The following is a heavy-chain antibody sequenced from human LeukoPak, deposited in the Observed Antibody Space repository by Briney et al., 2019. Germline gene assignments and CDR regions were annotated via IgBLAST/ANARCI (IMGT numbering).Heavy chain of an antibody. CDR1: GFTFSSYA. CDR3: ARSNDDYGDFFDY. V-gene: IGHV3-23*01. J-gene: IGHJ4*02. D-gene: IGHD4-17*01. Sequence: GGSLRLSCAASGFTFSSYAMSWVRQAPGKGLEWVSTISASGGTTYYADSVKGRFTISRDNSKNTLYLQMNSLRAEDTAVYYCARSNDDYGDFFDYWGQGTLVTVSS. CDR2: ISASGGTT.